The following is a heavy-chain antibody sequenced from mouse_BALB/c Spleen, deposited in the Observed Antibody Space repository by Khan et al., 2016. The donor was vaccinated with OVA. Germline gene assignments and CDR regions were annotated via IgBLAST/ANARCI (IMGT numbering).Heavy chain of an antibody. CDR1: GYTFTDFT. Sequence: QVQLKQSGAELVRPGVSVKISCKGSGYTFTDFTIHWVKQSHAKSLEWIGVISTYYGDATYNQKFKGKATMTVDKTSSTAYMELARLTSEDSAIXYCTGGGGGNRFAYWGQGTLVTVSA. V-gene: IGHV1S137*01. CDR2: ISTYYGDA. J-gene: IGHJ3*01. CDR3: TGGGGGNRFAY.